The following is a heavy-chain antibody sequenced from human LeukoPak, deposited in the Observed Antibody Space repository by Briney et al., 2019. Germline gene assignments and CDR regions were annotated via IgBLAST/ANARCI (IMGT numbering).Heavy chain of an antibody. CDR2: ISSSSSFI. CDR1: GFIFSTYS. CDR3: VRDSSDFYY. J-gene: IGHJ4*02. V-gene: IGHV3-21*01. Sequence: PGGSLRLSCAASGFIFSTYSMNWVRQAPGKGLEWVSSISSSSSFIYYADSVKGRFTISRDNAKKSLYLQMNSLRAEDTAVYYCVRDSSDFYYWGQGTLVTVSS.